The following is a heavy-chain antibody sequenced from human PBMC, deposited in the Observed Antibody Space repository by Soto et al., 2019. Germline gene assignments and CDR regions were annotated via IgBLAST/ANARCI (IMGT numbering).Heavy chain of an antibody. Sequence: GASVKVSCKVSGYTLTELSMHWVRQAPGKGLEWMGGFDPEDGETIYAQKFQGRVTMTEDTSTDTAYMGLSSLRSEDTAVYYCATGTTVTSYYGMDVWGQGTTVTVSS. J-gene: IGHJ6*02. CDR2: FDPEDGET. CDR1: GYTLTELS. V-gene: IGHV1-24*01. D-gene: IGHD4-17*01. CDR3: ATGTTVTSYYGMDV.